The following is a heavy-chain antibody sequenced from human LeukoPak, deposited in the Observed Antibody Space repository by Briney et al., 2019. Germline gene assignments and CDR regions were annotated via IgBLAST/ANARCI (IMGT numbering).Heavy chain of an antibody. V-gene: IGHV3-21*01. CDR1: GFTFSSYS. Sequence: GGSLRHSCAASGFTFSSYSMNWVRQAPGKGLEWVSSISSSSSYIYYADSVKGRFTISRDNAKNSLYLQMNSLRAEDTAVYYCATWAEVPAAIGTDDDAFDIWGQGTMVTVSS. J-gene: IGHJ3*02. CDR3: ATWAEVPAAIGTDDDAFDI. CDR2: ISSSSSYI. D-gene: IGHD2-2*02.